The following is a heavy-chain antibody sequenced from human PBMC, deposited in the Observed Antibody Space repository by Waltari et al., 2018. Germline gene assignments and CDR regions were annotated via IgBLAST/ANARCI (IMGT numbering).Heavy chain of an antibody. Sequence: QPQLQESGPGLVKPSETLSLTCSVSGDSISSRRYYWGWIRQSPGKGLEWIGGFYYSGSIYYNPTLQSRVTISGDTSNNQFSLNLRSVTAADTAIYYCARHWKRNGYRFDPWGQGTRVNVSS. CDR2: FYYSGSI. CDR3: ARHWKRNGYRFDP. CDR1: GDSISSRRYY. D-gene: IGHD5-12*01. V-gene: IGHV4-39*01. J-gene: IGHJ5*02.